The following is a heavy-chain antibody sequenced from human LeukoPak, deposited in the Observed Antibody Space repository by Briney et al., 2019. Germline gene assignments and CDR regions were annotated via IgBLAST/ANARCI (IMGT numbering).Heavy chain of an antibody. V-gene: IGHV1-2*02. CDR1: GYTFTGYY. CDR2: INPNSGGT. J-gene: IGHJ4*02. D-gene: IGHD3-22*01. CDR3: ARGYYDSSAYYSADY. Sequence: WASVKVSCKASGYTFTGYYMHWVRQAPGQGLEWMGWINPNSGGTNYAQKFQGRVTMTRDTSISTAYMELSRLRSDDTAVYYCARGYYDSSAYYSADYWGQGTLVTVSS.